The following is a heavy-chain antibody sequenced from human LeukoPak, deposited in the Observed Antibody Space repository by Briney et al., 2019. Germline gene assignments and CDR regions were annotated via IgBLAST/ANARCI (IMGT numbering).Heavy chain of an antibody. V-gene: IGHV3-11*04. CDR3: ARAPSRSTSSSFDY. D-gene: IGHD2-2*01. J-gene: IGHJ4*02. Sequence: PGGSLRLSCAASGFTFSDYYMSWIRQAPGKGLEWVSYISSSGSTIYYADSVKGRFTISRDNAKNSLYLQMNSLRAEDTAVYYCARAPSRSTSSSFDYWGQGTLVTVSS. CDR2: ISSSGSTI. CDR1: GFTFSDYY.